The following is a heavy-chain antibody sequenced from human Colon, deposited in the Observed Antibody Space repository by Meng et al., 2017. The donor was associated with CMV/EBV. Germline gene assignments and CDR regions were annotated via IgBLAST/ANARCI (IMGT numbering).Heavy chain of an antibody. V-gene: IGHV3-30*02. J-gene: IGHJ4*02. CDR3: ATDHLWGMPN. CDR1: GFSFSHYS. Sequence: QVQVLESGGGVGQPGGSLPRSCVLFGFSFSHYSRQWVRQSPGKGLEWVAHIRFDGSQQFYAQSVKGRFTVARHDPKNTLYLQMNDLRPEDTGVYYCATDHLWGMPNWGRGTLVTVSS. D-gene: IGHD3-3*02. CDR2: IRFDGSQQ.